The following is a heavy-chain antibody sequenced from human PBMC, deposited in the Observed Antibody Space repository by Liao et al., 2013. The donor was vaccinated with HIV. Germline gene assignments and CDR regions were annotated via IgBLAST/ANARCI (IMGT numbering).Heavy chain of an antibody. Sequence: QVQLQESGPGLVKPSETLSLTCSVSGGSISSYYWSWIRQPAGKGLEWIGRIYTSGSTNYNPSLKSRVTMSVDTSKNQFSLKLSSVTAADTAVYYCARERSSRFRYYMDVWGKGTTVTVSS. CDR2: IYTSGST. J-gene: IGHJ6*03. CDR3: ARERSSRFRYYMDV. CDR1: GGSISSYY. D-gene: IGHD6-6*01. V-gene: IGHV4-4*07.